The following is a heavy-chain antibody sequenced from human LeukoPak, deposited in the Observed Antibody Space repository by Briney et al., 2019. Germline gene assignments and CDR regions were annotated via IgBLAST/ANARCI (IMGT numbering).Heavy chain of an antibody. V-gene: IGHV1-46*01. J-gene: IGHJ3*02. CDR1: GYTFTSYY. D-gene: IGHD3-22*01. CDR2: INPSGGST. Sequence: GASVKVSCKASGYTFTSYYMHWVRQAPGQGLEWMGIINPSGGSTSYAQKFQGRVTMTRDTSTSTVYMELSSLRSEDTAVYYCARTAVKTYYYDSSGRTNDAFDIWGQGTMVTVS. CDR3: ARTAVKTYYYDSSGRTNDAFDI.